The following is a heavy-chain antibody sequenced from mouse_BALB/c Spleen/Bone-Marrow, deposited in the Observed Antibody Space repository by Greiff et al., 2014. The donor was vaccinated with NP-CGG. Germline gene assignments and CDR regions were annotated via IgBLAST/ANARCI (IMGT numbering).Heavy chain of an antibody. J-gene: IGHJ1*01. D-gene: IGHD1-1*01. CDR3: ARQDYYGSSPHWYFDV. V-gene: IGHV5-9-3*01. Sequence: EVKLEESGGGLVKPGGSLKLSCAASGFTFSSYAMSWVRQTPEKRLEWVATISSGGSYTYYADSVKGRFTISRDTAKNTLYLQMSSLRSEDTAIYYCARQDYYGSSPHWYFDVWGAGTTVTVSS. CDR2: ISSGGSYT. CDR1: GFTFSSYA.